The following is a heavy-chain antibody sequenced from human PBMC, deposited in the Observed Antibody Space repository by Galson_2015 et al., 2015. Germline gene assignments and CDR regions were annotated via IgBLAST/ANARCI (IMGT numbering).Heavy chain of an antibody. D-gene: IGHD3-10*01. J-gene: IGHJ3*02. CDR1: GGSISSGGYY. CDR3: ARGSITMVRGVQRAFDI. V-gene: IGHV4-31*03. Sequence: TLSLTCTVSGGSISSGGYYWSWIRQHPGKGLEWIGYIYYSGSTYYNPSLKSRVTISVDTSKNRFSLKLRSVTAADTAVYYCARGSITMVRGVQRAFDIWGQGTMVTVSS. CDR2: IYYSGST.